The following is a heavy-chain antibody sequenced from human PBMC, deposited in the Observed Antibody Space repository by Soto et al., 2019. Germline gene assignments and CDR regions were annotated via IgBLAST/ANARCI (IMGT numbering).Heavy chain of an antibody. D-gene: IGHD3-3*01. CDR1: GGSVNGYY. CDR3: ATRITVFGLLIPPFDP. CDR2: INHTGGT. Sequence: SETLSLTCAVYGGSVNGYYCNCIRQPPGKGLEWIGEINHTGGTHYNPSLKSRVTMSVDTSKNQFSLRLSSVTAADTAIYYCATRITVFGLLIPPFDPWGQGTQVTVSS. V-gene: IGHV4-34*01. J-gene: IGHJ5*02.